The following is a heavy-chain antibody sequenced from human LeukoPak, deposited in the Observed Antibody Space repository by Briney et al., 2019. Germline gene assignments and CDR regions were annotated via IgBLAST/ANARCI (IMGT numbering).Heavy chain of an antibody. CDR3: ARVDSGSACAS. D-gene: IGHD6-19*01. Sequence: GGSLRLSCAASGFTLSSYSMHWVRQAPGKGLEFISAISKNGRNTYYGNSMKGRFTISRDISKNTLYLQVGSLRPEDMAVYYCARVDSGSACASWGQGILVTVSS. CDR2: ISKNGRNT. CDR1: GFTLSSYS. J-gene: IGHJ1*01. V-gene: IGHV3-64*01.